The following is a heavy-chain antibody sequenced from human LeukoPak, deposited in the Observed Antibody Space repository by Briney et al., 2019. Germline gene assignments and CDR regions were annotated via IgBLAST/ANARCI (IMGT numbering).Heavy chain of an antibody. CDR3: ARQVGCSSTSCYSSNWFDP. Sequence: SETLSLTCTVSGGSISSYYWSWIRQPPGKGLEWIGYIYTSGSTNYNPSLKSRVTISVDTSKNQFSLRLSSVTAADTAVYYCARQVGCSSTSCYSSNWFDPWGQGTLVTVSS. J-gene: IGHJ5*02. D-gene: IGHD2-2*02. CDR2: IYTSGST. V-gene: IGHV4-4*09. CDR1: GGSISSYY.